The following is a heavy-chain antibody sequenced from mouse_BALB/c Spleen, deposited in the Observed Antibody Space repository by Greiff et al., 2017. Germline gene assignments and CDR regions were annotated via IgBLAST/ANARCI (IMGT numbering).Heavy chain of an antibody. CDR3: ARRRDGYYAMDY. J-gene: IGHJ4*01. D-gene: IGHD2-3*01. CDR1: GYAFSSYW. CDR2: IYPGDGDT. V-gene: IGHV1-80*01. Sequence: QVQLQQSGAELVRPGSSVKISCKASGYAFSSYWMNWVKQRPGQGLEWIGQIYPGDGDTNYNGKFKGKATLTADKSSSTAYMQLSSLTSEDSAVYFCARRRDGYYAMDYWGQGTSVTVSS.